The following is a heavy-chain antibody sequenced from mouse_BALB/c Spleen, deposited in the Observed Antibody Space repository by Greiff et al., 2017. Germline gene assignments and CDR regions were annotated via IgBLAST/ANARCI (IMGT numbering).Heavy chain of an antibody. CDR2: IDPANGNT. J-gene: IGHJ1*01. Sequence: EVQGVESGVELVKPGASVKLSCTASGFNIKDTYMHWVKQRPEQGLEWIGRIDPANGNTKYDPKFQGKATITADTSSNTAYLQLSSLTSEDTAVYYCARDYYGSSQGWYFDVWGAGTTVTVSS. CDR1: GFNIKDTY. CDR3: ARDYYGSSQGWYFDV. V-gene: IGHV14-3*02. D-gene: IGHD1-1*01.